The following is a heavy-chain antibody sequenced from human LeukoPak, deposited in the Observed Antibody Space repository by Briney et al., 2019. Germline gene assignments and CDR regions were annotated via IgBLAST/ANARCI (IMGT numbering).Heavy chain of an antibody. D-gene: IGHD3-3*01. Sequence: GGSLRLSCAASGLTFSSYAMHWVRQAPGKGLEWVGFIRSKGSGGTIEYAASVKGRFTLSRDDSKSIISLQMNSLQSEDTAVYYCVKGRTRADSWGQGTLVTVSS. CDR3: VKGRTRADS. CDR2: IRSKGSGGTI. J-gene: IGHJ4*02. CDR1: GLTFSSYA. V-gene: IGHV3-49*04.